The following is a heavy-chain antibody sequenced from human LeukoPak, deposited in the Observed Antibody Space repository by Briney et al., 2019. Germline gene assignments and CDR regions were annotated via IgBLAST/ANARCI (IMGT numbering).Heavy chain of an antibody. D-gene: IGHD6-19*01. Sequence: SETLSLTCSVSGASISSYYWSWIRQPAGKGLEWIGRIYRSGSTDYNPSLKSRVTISVDTSKNQFSLKLSSVTAADTAVYYCARQAGYSSGWAYYYYMDVWGKGTTVTVSS. V-gene: IGHV4-4*07. CDR3: ARQAGYSSGWAYYYYMDV. CDR2: IYRSGST. J-gene: IGHJ6*03. CDR1: GASISSYY.